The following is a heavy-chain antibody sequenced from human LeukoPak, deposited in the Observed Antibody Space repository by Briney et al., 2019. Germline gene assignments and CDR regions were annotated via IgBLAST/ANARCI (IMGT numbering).Heavy chain of an antibody. D-gene: IGHD6-19*01. CDR3: ALGQYSSGWYDS. CDR1: GDSISSYY. V-gene: IGHV4-59*01. Sequence: PSETLSLTCIVSGDSISSYYWNWIRQPPGKGLEWIGYIYYSGGTKYNLSLKSRVTISLDRSKNQFSLKLGSVTAADTAVYYCALGQYSSGWYDSWGQGTPVTVSS. CDR2: IYYSGGT. J-gene: IGHJ5*01.